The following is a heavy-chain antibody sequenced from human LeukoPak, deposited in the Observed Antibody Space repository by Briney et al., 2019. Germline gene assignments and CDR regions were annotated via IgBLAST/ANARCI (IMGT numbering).Heavy chain of an antibody. Sequence: ASVKVSCKASGYTFTSYDINWVRQATGQGLEWMGWMNPNSGNTGYAQKFQGRVTMTRNTSISTAYMELSSLISEDTAVYYCARSFYGGSSFDYWGQGTLVTVSS. D-gene: IGHD4-23*01. CDR1: GYTFTSYD. CDR3: ARSFYGGSSFDY. J-gene: IGHJ4*02. CDR2: MNPNSGNT. V-gene: IGHV1-8*01.